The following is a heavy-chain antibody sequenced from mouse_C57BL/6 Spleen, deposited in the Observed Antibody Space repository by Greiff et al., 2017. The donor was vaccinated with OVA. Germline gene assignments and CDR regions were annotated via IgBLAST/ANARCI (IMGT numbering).Heavy chain of an antibody. J-gene: IGHJ1*03. CDR1: GYTFTDYY. CDR2: INPNNGGT. CDR3: ARSTTGVATRGYFDV. V-gene: IGHV1-26*01. D-gene: IGHD1-1*01. Sequence: EVQLQQSGPELVKPGASVKISCKASGYTFTDYYMNWVKQSHGKSLEWIGDINPNNGGTSYNQKFKGKATLTVDKSSSTAYMELRSLTSEDSAVYDCARSTTGVATRGYFDVWGTGTTVTVSS.